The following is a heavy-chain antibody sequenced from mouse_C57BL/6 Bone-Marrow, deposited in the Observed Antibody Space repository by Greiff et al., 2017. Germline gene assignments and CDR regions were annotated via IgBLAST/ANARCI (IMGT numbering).Heavy chain of an antibody. V-gene: IGHV14-2*01. J-gene: IGHJ3*01. Sequence: VQLKESGAELVKPGASVKLSCTASGFNIKDYYMHWVKQRTEQGLEWIGRIDPEAGETKYAPKFQGKATITADTSSNTAYLQLSRLTSEDTAVYYCALSGWLLRGGTFFAYWGQGTLVTVSA. CDR1: GFNIKDYY. CDR2: IDPEAGET. CDR3: ALSGWLLRGGTFFAY. D-gene: IGHD2-3*01.